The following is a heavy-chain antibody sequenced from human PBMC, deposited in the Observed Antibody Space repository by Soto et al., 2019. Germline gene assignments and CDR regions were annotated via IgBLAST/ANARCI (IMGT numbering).Heavy chain of an antibody. CDR3: ARGPVAGSDF. D-gene: IGHD6-19*01. J-gene: IGHJ4*02. CDR2: ISPFSGET. CDR1: GYPFTSYG. Sequence: QVQLVQSGTEVKKPAASVQVSCKASGYPFTSYGIVWVRQAPGHGLEWMGWISPFSGETRYTEKFHDRLTLTTDTSTKTAYMDLRNLTFDDTAIYFCARGPVAGSDFWGQGTVVTVSS. V-gene: IGHV1-18*01.